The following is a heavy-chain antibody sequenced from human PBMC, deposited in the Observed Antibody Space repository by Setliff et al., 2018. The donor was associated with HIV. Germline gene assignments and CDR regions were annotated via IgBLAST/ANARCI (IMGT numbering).Heavy chain of an antibody. D-gene: IGHD3-3*01. Sequence: PSETLSLTCTVSGGSISSSSYYWGWIRQPPGKGLEWIGSIYYSGSTYYNPSLKSRVTISVDTSKNQFSLKLSSVTAADTAVYYCASWGRARRANHNFWSGSSWFDPWGQGILVTVSS. V-gene: IGHV4-39*07. J-gene: IGHJ5*02. CDR3: ASWGRARRANHNFWSGSSWFDP. CDR1: GGSISSSSYY. CDR2: IYYSGST.